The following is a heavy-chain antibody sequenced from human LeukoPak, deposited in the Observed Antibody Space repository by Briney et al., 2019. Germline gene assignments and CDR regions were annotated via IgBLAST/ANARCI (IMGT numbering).Heavy chain of an antibody. Sequence: GGSLRLSCAASGLTFSSYAMSWVRQAPGKGLEWVSAISGSGGSTYYADSVKGRFTISGDNSKNTLYLQMNSLKTEGTAVYFCVAENWYVFKYWGQGTLVTVSS. CDR2: ISGSGGST. CDR1: GLTFSSYA. CDR3: VAENWYVFKY. J-gene: IGHJ4*02. D-gene: IGHD1-1*01. V-gene: IGHV3-23*01.